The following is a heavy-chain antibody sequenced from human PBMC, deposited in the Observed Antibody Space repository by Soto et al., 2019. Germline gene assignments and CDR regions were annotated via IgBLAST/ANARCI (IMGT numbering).Heavy chain of an antibody. CDR3: AREHVVPAAMGNWFDP. J-gene: IGHJ5*02. V-gene: IGHV4-34*01. Sequence: QVQLQQWGAGLLKPSETLSLTCAVYGGSFSGYYWSWIRQPPGKGLEWIGEINHSGSTNYNPSLKSRVTISVDTPKNQFSLKLSSVTAADTAVYYCAREHVVPAAMGNWFDPWGQGTLVTVSS. D-gene: IGHD2-2*01. CDR2: INHSGST. CDR1: GGSFSGYY.